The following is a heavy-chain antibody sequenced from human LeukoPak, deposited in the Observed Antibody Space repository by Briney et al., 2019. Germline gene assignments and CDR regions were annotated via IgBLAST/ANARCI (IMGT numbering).Heavy chain of an antibody. J-gene: IGHJ6*02. Sequence: GSSVTVSCKASGGTFSIYAISWVRQAPGQGLEWMGGIIPIFGTANYAQKFQGRVTITADESTSTAYMELSSLRSEDTAVYYCARGGSWYYYGMDVWGQGTTVTVSS. V-gene: IGHV1-69*01. CDR1: GGTFSIYA. D-gene: IGHD6-13*01. CDR3: ARGGSWYYYGMDV. CDR2: IIPIFGTA.